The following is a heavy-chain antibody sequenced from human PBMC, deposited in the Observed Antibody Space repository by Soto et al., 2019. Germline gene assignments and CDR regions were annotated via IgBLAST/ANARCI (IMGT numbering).Heavy chain of an antibody. V-gene: IGHV1-8*01. CDR1: GFTFITYD. J-gene: IGHJ4*02. CDR2: MNPNNGNA. CDR3: ARRKERSGPYYLDL. Sequence: QVQLLQSGAEVKKPGASVKLSCKASGFTFITYDFSWVRQAAGQGLEWMGWMNPNNGNAGFAQKFRGRINMTRNTSISTAYLELSSLRSDDSAVYFCARRKERSGPYYLDLWGQVSQVTVSS. D-gene: IGHD6-25*01.